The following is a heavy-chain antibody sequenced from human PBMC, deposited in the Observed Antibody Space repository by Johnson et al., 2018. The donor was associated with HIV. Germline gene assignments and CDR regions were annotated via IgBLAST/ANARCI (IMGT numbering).Heavy chain of an antibody. CDR3: AKLPVLYGDFDDAFNI. J-gene: IGHJ3*02. V-gene: IGHV3-30*04. CDR2: ISYDGNTK. Sequence: QVQLVESGGGLVQPGRSLRLSCSASGFTFSDYAMHWVRQAPGKGLQWVAVISYDGNTKYYADSVKGRFPISRDNAKNSLYLQMNSLRAEDTAVYYCAKLPVLYGDFDDAFNIWGQGTMVTVSS. CDR1: GFTFSDYA. D-gene: IGHD4-17*01.